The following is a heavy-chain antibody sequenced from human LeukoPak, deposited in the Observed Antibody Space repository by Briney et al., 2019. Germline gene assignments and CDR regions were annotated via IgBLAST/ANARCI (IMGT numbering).Heavy chain of an antibody. D-gene: IGHD6-13*01. V-gene: IGHV1-69*05. CDR1: GGTFSSYA. CDR3: ASEVAAAGLDY. CDR2: IIPIFGTA. J-gene: IGHJ4*02. Sequence: ASVKVSCKASGGTFSSYAISWVRQAPGQGLEWMGGIIPIFGTANYAQKFQGRVTITTDVSTSTAYMELSSLRSEDTAVYYCASEVAAAGLDYWGQGTLVTVSS.